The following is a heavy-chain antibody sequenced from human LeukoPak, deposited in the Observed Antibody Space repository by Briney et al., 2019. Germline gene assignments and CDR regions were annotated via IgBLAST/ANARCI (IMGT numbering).Heavy chain of an antibody. Sequence: SVKVSCKTSGGTFSSFAIAWVRQAPGQGLEWMAGIIPIFATTNYAQEFQGRVSLTADESTSTVCMELSSLRYDDTAVYYCARGPPLTFDHTPEGYYHYYMDVWGEGTTVTISS. D-gene: IGHD1-14*01. CDR1: GGTFSSFA. CDR2: IIPIFATT. V-gene: IGHV1-69*13. CDR3: ARGPPLTFDHTPEGYYHYYMDV. J-gene: IGHJ6*03.